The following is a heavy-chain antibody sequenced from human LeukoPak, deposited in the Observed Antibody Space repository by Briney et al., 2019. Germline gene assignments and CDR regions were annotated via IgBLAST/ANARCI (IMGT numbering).Heavy chain of an antibody. D-gene: IGHD4-23*01. CDR3: ATTVGADAFDI. J-gene: IGHJ3*02. CDR2: INPKSGGT. V-gene: IGHV1-2*02. CDR1: GYTFTGYY. Sequence: ASVTVSCKASGYTFTGYYMHWVRQAPGQGLEWMGWINPKSGGTNYAKKFQCRVTMTSDTSISTAYMELSRLRSDDTAVYYCATTVGADAFDIWGQGTMVTVSS.